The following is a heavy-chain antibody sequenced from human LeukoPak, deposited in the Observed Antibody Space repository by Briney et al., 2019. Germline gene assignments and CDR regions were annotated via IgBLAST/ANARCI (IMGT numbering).Heavy chain of an antibody. Sequence: KPSETLSLTCAVYGGSFSGYYWSWIRQPPGKGLEWIGEINHSGSTNYNPSLKSRVTISVDTSKYQFSLKLSSVTAADTAVYYRARGKALYSSGYYYSGVYNWFDPWGQGTLVTVSS. CDR2: INHSGST. D-gene: IGHD3-22*01. J-gene: IGHJ5*02. CDR3: ARGKALYSSGYYYSGVYNWFDP. CDR1: GGSFSGYY. V-gene: IGHV4-34*01.